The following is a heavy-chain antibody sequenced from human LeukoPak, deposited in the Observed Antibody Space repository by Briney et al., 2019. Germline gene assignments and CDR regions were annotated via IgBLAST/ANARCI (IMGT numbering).Heavy chain of an antibody. V-gene: IGHV3-11*03. CDR2: ISSSSGYT. D-gene: IGHD3-22*01. J-gene: IGHJ4*02. CDR1: GFTFSDYY. Sequence: GGSLRLSCAASGFTFSDYYMNWIRQAPGKGLEWVSYISSSSGYTNYADSVKGRFTISRDNAKNSLYLQMNSLRATNTALYTCAQANSHYASSGYYVFDYWGQGTLVTVSS. CDR3: AQANSHYASSGYYVFDY.